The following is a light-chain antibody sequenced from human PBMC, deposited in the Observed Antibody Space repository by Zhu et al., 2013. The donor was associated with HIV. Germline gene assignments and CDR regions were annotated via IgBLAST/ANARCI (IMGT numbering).Light chain of an antibody. CDR3: QQYYTFPLT. CDR1: QSVSSSY. J-gene: IGKJ4*01. Sequence: EIVLTQSPGTLSLSPGERATLSCRASQSVSSSYLAWYQQKPGQAPRLLIYGASSRATGFPARFSGSGSGTEFTLTISSLQAEDVAVYYCQQYYTFPLTFGGGTKVEIK. CDR2: GAS. V-gene: IGKV3-20*01.